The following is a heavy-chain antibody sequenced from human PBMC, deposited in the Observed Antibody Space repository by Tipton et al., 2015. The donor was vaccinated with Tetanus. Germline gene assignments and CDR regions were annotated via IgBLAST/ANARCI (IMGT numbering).Heavy chain of an antibody. V-gene: IGHV4-59*01. Sequence: TLSLTCTVSGGSINPYYWSWIRQPPGKGLEWIGNVYSSGSTYYNPSLKGRVTISVDTSTTQFSLRLNSVTAADTAVYYCARAGGGSWGNFDYWGQGTLVTVSS. D-gene: IGHD6-13*01. J-gene: IGHJ4*02. CDR2: VYSSGST. CDR1: GGSINPYY. CDR3: ARAGGGSWGNFDY.